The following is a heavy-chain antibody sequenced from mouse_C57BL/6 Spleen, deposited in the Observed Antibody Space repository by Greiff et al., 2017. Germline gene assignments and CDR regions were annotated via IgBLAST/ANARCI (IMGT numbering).Heavy chain of an antibody. CDR3: TRDGSSYYAMDY. D-gene: IGHD1-1*01. J-gene: IGHJ4*01. Sequence: EVQLVESGEGLVKPGGSLKLSCAASGFTFSSYAMSWVRQTPEKRLEWVAYISSGGDYIYYADTVKGRFTISRDNARNTLYLQMSSLKSEDTAMYYCTRDGSSYYAMDYWGQGTSVTVS. CDR2: ISSGGDYI. CDR1: GFTFSSYA. V-gene: IGHV5-9-1*02.